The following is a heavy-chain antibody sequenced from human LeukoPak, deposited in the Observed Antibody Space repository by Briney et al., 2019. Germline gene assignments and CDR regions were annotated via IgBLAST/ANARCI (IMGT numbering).Heavy chain of an antibody. J-gene: IGHJ4*02. CDR3: ANLLRWEPY. V-gene: IGHV3-30*18. D-gene: IGHD4-23*01. Sequence: PGGSLRLSCAASGLTVSSNSMSWVRQAPGKGLEWVAVISYDGSNKYYADSVKGRFTISRDNSKNTLYLQMNSLRAEDTAVYYCANLLRWEPYWGQGTLVTVSS. CDR2: ISYDGSNK. CDR1: GLTVSSNS.